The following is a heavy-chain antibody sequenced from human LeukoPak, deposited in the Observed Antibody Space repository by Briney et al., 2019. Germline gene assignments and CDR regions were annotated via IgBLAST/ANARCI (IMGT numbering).Heavy chain of an antibody. V-gene: IGHV4-39*07. CDR3: ARVMATRLGGYD. D-gene: IGHD5-12*01. Sequence: PSETLSLTCTVSGGSIGSYYWGWIRQPPGKGLEWIGSIYYSGSTYYNPSLKSRVTISVDTSKNQFSLKLSSVTAADTAVYYCARVMATRLGGYDWGQGTLVTVSS. CDR1: GGSIGSYY. J-gene: IGHJ4*02. CDR2: IYYSGST.